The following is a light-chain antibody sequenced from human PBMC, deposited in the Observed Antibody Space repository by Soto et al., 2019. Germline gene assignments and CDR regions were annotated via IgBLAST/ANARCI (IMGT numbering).Light chain of an antibody. CDR3: NSYTSNSTVI. Sequence: QSALTQPASVSGSPGQSITISCTGTRSDVGFYDYVSWYQQHPGKAPKLLIYDVSNRPSGVSNRFSGSKSGNTASLTISGLQAEDEADYYCNSYTSNSTVIFGGGTKLTVL. J-gene: IGLJ2*01. CDR2: DVS. V-gene: IGLV2-14*01. CDR1: RSDVGFYDY.